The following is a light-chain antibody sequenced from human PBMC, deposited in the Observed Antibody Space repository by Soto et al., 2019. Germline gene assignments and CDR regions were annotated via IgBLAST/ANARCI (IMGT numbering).Light chain of an antibody. V-gene: IGLV2-14*01. CDR1: SSDVGGYNY. Sequence: QSVLTQPASVSGSPGQSITISCTGTSSDVGGYNYVSWYQQHPGKAPKLMIYEVSNRPSGVSNRFSGSKSGNTASLTISGLQAEDEADYYCSSYTRSSTRGYVFGTGTKVTVL. CDR2: EVS. CDR3: SSYTRSSTRGYV. J-gene: IGLJ1*01.